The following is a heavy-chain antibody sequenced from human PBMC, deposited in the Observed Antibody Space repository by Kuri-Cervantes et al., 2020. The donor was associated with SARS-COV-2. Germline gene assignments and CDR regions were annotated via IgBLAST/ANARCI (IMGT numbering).Heavy chain of an antibody. CDR2: IYTGGTT. Sequence: LSLTCAASGFTVSSNYMSWVRQAPGKGLEWVSAIYTGGTTFYADSVKGRFTISRDSSKNTLSLQMNSLRAEDTAVYYCARVRNVVARVVHAFDIWGQGTVVTVSS. CDR3: ARVRNVVARVVHAFDI. J-gene: IGHJ3*02. CDR1: GFTVSSNY. V-gene: IGHV3-66*01. D-gene: IGHD2-15*01.